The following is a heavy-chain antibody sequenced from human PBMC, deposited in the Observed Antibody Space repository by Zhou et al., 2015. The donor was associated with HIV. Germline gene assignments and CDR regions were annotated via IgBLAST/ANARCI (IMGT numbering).Heavy chain of an antibody. CDR2: ISTYNINA. Sequence: QVQLVQSGAEVKKPGSSVTVSCKASGYTFTNYGITWVRQAPGQGLEWMGGISTYNINAVYAQKFQGRITMSTDISTTTAYMELRSLRSDDTAVYYCARRGNYFDSGNYRYWFDPWGQGTLVTVSS. J-gene: IGHJ5*02. V-gene: IGHV1-18*01. CDR3: ARRGNYFDSGNYRYWFDP. D-gene: IGHD3-10*01. CDR1: GYTFTNYG.